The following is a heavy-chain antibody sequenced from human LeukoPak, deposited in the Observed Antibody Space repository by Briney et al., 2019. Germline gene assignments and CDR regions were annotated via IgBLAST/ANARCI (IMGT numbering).Heavy chain of an antibody. V-gene: IGHV4-34*01. CDR3: ARALYSSGRWGYGMDV. D-gene: IGHD6-19*01. CDR1: GGSFSGYY. CDR2: INHSGST. Sequence: SETLSLTCAVYGGSFSGYYWSWIRQPPGKGLEWIGEINHSGSTNYNPSLKSRVTISVDTSKNQFSLKLSSVTAADTAVYYCARALYSSGRWGYGMDVWGKGTTVTVSS. J-gene: IGHJ6*04.